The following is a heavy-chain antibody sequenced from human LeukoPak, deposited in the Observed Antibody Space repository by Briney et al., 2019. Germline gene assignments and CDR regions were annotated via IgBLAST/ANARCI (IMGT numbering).Heavy chain of an antibody. CDR1: GFTFSSYG. J-gene: IGHJ4*02. Sequence: GGSLRLSCAASGFTFSSYGMHWVRQAPGKGLEWVAVISYDGSNKYYADSVKGRFTISRDNSKNTLYLQMNSLRAEDTAVYYCAKSGGGDYGDYGSDYWGQGTLVSVSS. D-gene: IGHD4-17*01. V-gene: IGHV3-30*18. CDR2: ISYDGSNK. CDR3: AKSGGGDYGDYGSDY.